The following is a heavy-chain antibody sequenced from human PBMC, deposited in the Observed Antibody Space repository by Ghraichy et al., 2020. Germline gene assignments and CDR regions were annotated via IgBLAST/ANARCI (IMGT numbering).Heavy chain of an antibody. J-gene: IGHJ4*02. CDR2: IYYSGST. CDR1: GGSISSYY. Sequence: SETLSLTCTVSGGSISSYYWSWIRQPPGKGLEWIGYIYYSGSTNYNPSLKSRVTISVDTSKNQFSLKLSSVTAADTAVYYCARYFDFDFDYWGQGTLVTVSS. V-gene: IGHV4-59*01. D-gene: IGHD3-9*01. CDR3: ARYFDFDFDY.